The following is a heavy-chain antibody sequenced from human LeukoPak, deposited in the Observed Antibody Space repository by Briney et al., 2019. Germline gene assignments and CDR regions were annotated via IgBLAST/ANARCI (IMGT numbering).Heavy chain of an antibody. V-gene: IGHV4-59*08. J-gene: IGHJ4*02. CDR2: VSKTGNT. D-gene: IGHD6-6*01. CDR3: ARRAAPSKLYYFVS. CDR1: SGSVTTQY. Sequence: KPSETLSLTCSVSSGSVTTQYWAWIRQPPGKGLEWVGFVSKTGNTNYNPSLKSRITISVDTSKNTFSLKLTSLTAADTAVYFCARRAAPSKLYYFVSWGQGTQVIVSS.